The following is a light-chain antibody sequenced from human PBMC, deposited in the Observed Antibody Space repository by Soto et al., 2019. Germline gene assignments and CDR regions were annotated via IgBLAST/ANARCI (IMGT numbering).Light chain of an antibody. CDR2: GAS. V-gene: IGKV3-15*01. Sequence: IVMTQSPATLSVSPGERATLSCRASQSVSNRLAWYQQKPGQGPRLLIYGASTRATGLPARFSGSGSGTEFTLTINTLQSEDFAVYYCQQYNNWPITFGQGTRLEIK. CDR1: QSVSNR. J-gene: IGKJ5*01. CDR3: QQYNNWPIT.